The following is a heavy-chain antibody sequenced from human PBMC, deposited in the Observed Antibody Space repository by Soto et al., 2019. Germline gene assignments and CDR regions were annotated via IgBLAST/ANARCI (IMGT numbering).Heavy chain of an antibody. D-gene: IGHD3-3*01. CDR3: ARDERDDYDLRY. Sequence: SETLSLTCTVSGGSISSSSYYWGWIRQPPGKGLEWIGSIYYSGSTNYNPSPKSRVTISVDTSKNQFSLKLSSVTAADTAVYYCARDERDDYDLRYWGQGALVTVSS. CDR2: IYYSGST. CDR1: GGSISSSSYY. J-gene: IGHJ4*02. V-gene: IGHV4-39*07.